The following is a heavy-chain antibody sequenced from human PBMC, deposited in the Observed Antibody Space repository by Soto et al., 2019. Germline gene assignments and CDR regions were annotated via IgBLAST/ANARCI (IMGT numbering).Heavy chain of an antibody. J-gene: IGHJ6*02. D-gene: IGHD2-8*01. V-gene: IGHV3-74*01. CDR3: ARALYIVRNGMDV. CDR2: INSDGSST. CDR1: GFTFSSYW. Sequence: GGSLGLSCAASGFTFSSYWMHWVRQAPGKGLVWVSRINSDGSSTSYADSVKGRFTSSRDNAKNTLYLQMNSLRAEDTAVYYCARALYIVRNGMDVWGQGTTVTVSS.